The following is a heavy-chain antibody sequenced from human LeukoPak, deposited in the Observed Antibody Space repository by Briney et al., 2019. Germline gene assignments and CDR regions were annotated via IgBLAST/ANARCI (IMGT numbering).Heavy chain of an antibody. CDR1: GYTFTGNH. D-gene: IGHD2-15*01. Sequence: ASVKVSXKASGYTFTGNHVHWVRQAPGQGLEWMGWIDPNSGGTKCAQKFQDRVTMTSDTSISTAYMELSGLRSDDTAVYFCAKEADIVSFDLWGRGTLVTVSS. J-gene: IGHJ2*01. V-gene: IGHV1-2*02. CDR3: AKEADIVSFDL. CDR2: IDPNSGGT.